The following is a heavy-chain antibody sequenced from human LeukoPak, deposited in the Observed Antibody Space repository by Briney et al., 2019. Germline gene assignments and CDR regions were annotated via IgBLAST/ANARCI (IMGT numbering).Heavy chain of an antibody. CDR2: IYYSGST. Sequence: SETLSLTCTVSGGSISSYYWSWIRQPPGKGLEWIGYIYYSGSTNYNPSLKSRVTISVDTSKNQFSLKLSSVTAADTAVYYCARSGDYGGSMGYFDYWGQGTLVTVSS. J-gene: IGHJ4*02. D-gene: IGHD4-23*01. V-gene: IGHV4-59*01. CDR1: GGSISSYY. CDR3: ARSGDYGGSMGYFDY.